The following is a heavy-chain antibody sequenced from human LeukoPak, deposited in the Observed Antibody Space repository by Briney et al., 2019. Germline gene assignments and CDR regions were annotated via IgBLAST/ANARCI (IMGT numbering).Heavy chain of an antibody. D-gene: IGHD2-15*01. V-gene: IGHV3-23*01. CDR2: LSGIGAGP. Sequence: GSLSLSCAASGFPFSSYAMSWIRPSPGKGPEGVSALSGIGAGPYYADSVKGRFTISRDNSKNTLYLQMNSLRAEDTAIYYCARQLGYCSDGTCYFDYWGQGTLVTVSS. CDR1: GFPFSSYA. J-gene: IGHJ4*02. CDR3: ARQLGYCSDGTCYFDY.